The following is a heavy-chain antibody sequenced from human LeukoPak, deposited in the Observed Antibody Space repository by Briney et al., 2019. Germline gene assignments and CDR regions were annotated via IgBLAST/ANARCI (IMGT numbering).Heavy chain of an antibody. CDR1: GGSFSGYY. CDR2: INHSGST. V-gene: IGHV4-34*01. J-gene: IGHJ4*02. Sequence: SETLSLTCAVYGGSFSGYYWSWIRQPPGKGLEWIGEINHSGSTNYNPSLKSRVTISVDTSKNQSSLKLSSVTAADTAVYYCARARTWYSSSWYLNYWGQGTLVTVSS. CDR3: ARARTWYSSSWYLNY. D-gene: IGHD6-13*01.